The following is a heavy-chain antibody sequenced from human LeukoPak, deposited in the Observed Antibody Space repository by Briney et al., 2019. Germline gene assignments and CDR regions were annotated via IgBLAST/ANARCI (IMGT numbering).Heavy chain of an antibody. J-gene: IGHJ5*02. CDR1: GYTFTSYG. CDR2: ICAYNGNT. Sequence: ASVKVSCKASGYTFTSYGISWVRQAPGQGLEWMGWICAYNGNTNYAQKLQGRVTMTTDTSTSTAYMELRSLRSDDTAVYYCARDTAGVLGDWFDPWGQGTLVTVSS. D-gene: IGHD2-8*02. V-gene: IGHV1-18*01. CDR3: ARDTAGVLGDWFDP.